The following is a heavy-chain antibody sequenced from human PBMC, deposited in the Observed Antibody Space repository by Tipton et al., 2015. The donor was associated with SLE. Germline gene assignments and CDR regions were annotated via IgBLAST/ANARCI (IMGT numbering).Heavy chain of an antibody. CDR3: ARDVWQWLDY. V-gene: IGHV4-34*01. J-gene: IGHJ4*02. Sequence: LRLTCAVYGGSFRGYYWSWIRQPPGKGLEWIGEINHSGSTNYNPSLKSRVIISVDTSKNQFSLKLSSVTAADTAVYYCARDVWQWLDYWGQGTLVTVSS. D-gene: IGHD6-19*01. CDR2: INHSGST. CDR1: GGSFRGYY.